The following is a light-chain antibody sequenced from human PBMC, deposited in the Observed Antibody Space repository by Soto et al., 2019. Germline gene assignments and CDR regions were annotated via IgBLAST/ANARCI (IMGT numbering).Light chain of an antibody. Sequence: EIVLTQSPGTLSLSPGERATLSCRASQSVSSSFVAWFQQKPGQAPRLLIYGTSSRATGIPDGFSGSGSGTDFTLTISGLEPEDFAMYFCQQYGTSPWTFGQGTKV. CDR2: GTS. CDR1: QSVSSSF. V-gene: IGKV3-20*01. J-gene: IGKJ1*01. CDR3: QQYGTSPWT.